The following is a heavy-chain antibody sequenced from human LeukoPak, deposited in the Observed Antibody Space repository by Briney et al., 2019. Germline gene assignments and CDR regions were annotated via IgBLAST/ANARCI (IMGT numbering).Heavy chain of an antibody. Sequence: SETLSLACTVSGGSISSYCWSWIRQPPGKGLEWIGYIYYSGSTNYNPSLKSRVTISVDTSKNQFSLKLSSVTAADTAVYYCARRVRKDGYYYYMDVWGKGTTVTVSS. V-gene: IGHV4-59*08. CDR3: ARRVRKDGYYYYMDV. D-gene: IGHD1-14*01. CDR1: GGSISSYC. CDR2: IYYSGST. J-gene: IGHJ6*03.